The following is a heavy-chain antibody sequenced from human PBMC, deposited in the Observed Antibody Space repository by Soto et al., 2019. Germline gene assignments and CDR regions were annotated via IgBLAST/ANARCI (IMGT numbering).Heavy chain of an antibody. J-gene: IGHJ5*02. CDR1: GFTFSSYG. Sequence: PGGSLRLSCAASGFTFSSYGMHWVRQAPGKGLEWVAVISYDGSNTYYADSVKGRFTISRDNSKNTLYLQVNSLRAEDTAVYYCAKGLPPCSGWSRADWFDAWGQGTLVTVSS. D-gene: IGHD6-13*01. CDR3: AKGLPPCSGWSRADWFDA. CDR2: ISYDGSNT. V-gene: IGHV3-30*18.